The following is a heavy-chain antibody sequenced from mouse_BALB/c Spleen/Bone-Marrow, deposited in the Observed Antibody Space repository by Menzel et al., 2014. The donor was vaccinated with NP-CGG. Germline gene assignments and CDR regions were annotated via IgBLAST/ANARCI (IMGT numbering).Heavy chain of an antibody. CDR1: GFDIKDTY. CDR3: ANYVYGCSFDY. D-gene: IGHD2-2*01. CDR2: IDPANDNT. V-gene: IGHV14-3*02. J-gene: IGHJ2*01. Sequence: DVKLVESGAELVKPGASVKLSCTASGFDIKDTYMHWVKQRPEQGLEWIGRIDPANDNTKYDPKFQGKATITADTSSNTAYLQLSSLTSEDTAVYYCANYVYGCSFDYWGQGTTLTVSS.